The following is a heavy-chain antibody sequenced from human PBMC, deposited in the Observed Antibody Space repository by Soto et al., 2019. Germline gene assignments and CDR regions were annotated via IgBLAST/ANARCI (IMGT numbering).Heavy chain of an antibody. V-gene: IGHV5-51*01. D-gene: IGHD2-2*01. CDR1: GYXLTSYW. CDR2: IYPGDSDT. CDR3: ARHIPAAGDYYGMDV. J-gene: IGHJ6*02. Sequence: LKIFCKGSGYXLTSYWIGWVRQMPGKCLEWMGIIYPGDSDTRYSQSFQGQVTISADKSIRNAYLQWSSMKASDTAMSYCARHIPAAGDYYGMDVWGQGTTVTVSS.